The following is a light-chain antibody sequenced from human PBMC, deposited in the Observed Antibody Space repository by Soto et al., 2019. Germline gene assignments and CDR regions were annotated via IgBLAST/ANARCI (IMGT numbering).Light chain of an antibody. J-gene: IGLJ3*02. V-gene: IGLV2-14*01. CDR2: EVS. CDR1: SSDVAAYNY. Sequence: QSALTQPASVSGSPGQSITISCTGTSSDVAAYNYVSWYQQYPGKAPKLMIYEVSHRPSGVSNRFSGSKSGNTASLTISGLQAEDEADYYCSSYTSTSTLVFGGGTKVTVL. CDR3: SSYTSTSTLV.